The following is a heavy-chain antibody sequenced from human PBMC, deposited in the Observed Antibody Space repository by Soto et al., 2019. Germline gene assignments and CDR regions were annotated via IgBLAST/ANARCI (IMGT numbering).Heavy chain of an antibody. CDR1: GCTFSSYT. Sequence: SVKVSCKASGCTFSSYTISWVRQAPGQGLEWMGRIIPILGIANYAQKFQGRVTITADKSTSTAYMELSSLRSEDTAVYYCARDGWKYSSSSDWFDPWGQGTLVTVSS. CDR3: ARDGWKYSSSSDWFDP. D-gene: IGHD6-6*01. J-gene: IGHJ5*02. CDR2: IIPILGIA. V-gene: IGHV1-69*04.